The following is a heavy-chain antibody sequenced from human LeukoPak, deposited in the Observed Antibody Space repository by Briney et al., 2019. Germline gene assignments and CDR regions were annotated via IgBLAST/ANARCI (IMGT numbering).Heavy chain of an antibody. CDR1: GSRFTSYW. J-gene: IGHJ3*02. D-gene: IGHD4-17*01. V-gene: IGHV5-51*01. CDR2: IYPGDSDT. CDR3: ARFSSTVTTRSAFDI. Sequence: GEPLQISCQGSGSRFTSYWIGWVPQIPGKGLEWMGIIYPGDSDTSDSPSFQGQVTISADTSTSHAYLKRSPLKASDTAMYYCARFSSTVTTRSAFDIWGQGTMVTVSS.